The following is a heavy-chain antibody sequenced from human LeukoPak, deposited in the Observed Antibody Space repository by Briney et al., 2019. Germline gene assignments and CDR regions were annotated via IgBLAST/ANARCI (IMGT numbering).Heavy chain of an antibody. Sequence: PSETLSLTRTVSGGSISSYYWSWIRQPAGEGLQWLGRFYTSGSTNYNPSLKSRVTMSVDTSKNQVSLKLTSVTAADTAVYYCARTQYSSSSDYYMDVWGKGTTVTVSS. V-gene: IGHV4-4*07. D-gene: IGHD6-6*01. CDR3: ARTQYSSSSDYYMDV. CDR2: FYTSGST. CDR1: GGSISSYY. J-gene: IGHJ6*03.